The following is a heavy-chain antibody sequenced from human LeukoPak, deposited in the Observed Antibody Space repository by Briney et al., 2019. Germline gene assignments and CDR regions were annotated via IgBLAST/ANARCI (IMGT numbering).Heavy chain of an antibody. V-gene: IGHV4-59*12. Sequence: SETLSLTCTVSGGSISSYYWSWIRQPPGKGLEWIGYIYYSGSTNYNPSLKSRVTISVDTSKNQFSLKLSSVTAADTAVYYCARGLVRGVTYLYYYGMDVWGQGTTVTVSS. CDR3: ARGLVRGVTYLYYYGMDV. CDR2: IYYSGST. D-gene: IGHD3-10*01. J-gene: IGHJ6*02. CDR1: GGSISSYY.